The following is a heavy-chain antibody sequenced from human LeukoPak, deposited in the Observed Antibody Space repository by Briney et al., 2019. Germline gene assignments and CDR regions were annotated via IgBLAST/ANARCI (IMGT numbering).Heavy chain of an antibody. CDR3: VREKNVVYCSSSSCYFDY. CDR1: GGSISSSSYY. V-gene: IGHV4-39*02. CDR2: IYYSGST. Sequence: SETLSLTCTVSGGSISSSSYYWGWIRQPPGKGLEWIGSIYYSGSTYYNPSLKSRVTISVDTSKNQFSLKLSSVTAADTAVYYCVREKNVVYCSSSSCYFDYWGQGTLVTVSS. D-gene: IGHD2-2*01. J-gene: IGHJ4*02.